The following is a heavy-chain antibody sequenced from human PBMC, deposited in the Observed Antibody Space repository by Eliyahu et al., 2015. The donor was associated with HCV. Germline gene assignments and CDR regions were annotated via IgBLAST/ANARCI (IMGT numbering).Heavy chain of an antibody. Sequence: EVQLVQSGAEVKKPGESLKISCKVSGYNFSNYWIAWVRQMPGKGLEWMGIIYPGDSDTTYSPSFQGQVSISGDKSINTAYLQWSSLKASDTATYFCARRGGRGAGYYQYGLDVWGQGTTVTVSS. CDR2: IYPGDSDT. CDR3: ARRGGRGAGYYQYGLDV. V-gene: IGHV5-51*01. D-gene: IGHD1-26*01. CDR1: GYNFSNYW. J-gene: IGHJ6*02.